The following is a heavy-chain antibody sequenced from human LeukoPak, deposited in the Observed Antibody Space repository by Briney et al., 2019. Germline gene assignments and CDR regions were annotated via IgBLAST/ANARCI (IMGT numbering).Heavy chain of an antibody. CDR1: GYTFTGYY. CDR3: ARVNSGYDLAGLYYYYMDV. D-gene: IGHD5-12*01. Sequence: ASVKVSCKASGYTFTGYYMHWVRQAPGQGLEWMGWINPNSGGTNYAQKFQGRVTMTRDTSISTAYMELSRLRSDDTAVYYCARVNSGYDLAGLYYYYMDVWGKGTTVTISS. CDR2: INPNSGGT. V-gene: IGHV1-2*02. J-gene: IGHJ6*03.